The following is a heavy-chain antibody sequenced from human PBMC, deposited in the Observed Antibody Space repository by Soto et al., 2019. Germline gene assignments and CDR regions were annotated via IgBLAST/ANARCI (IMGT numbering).Heavy chain of an antibody. CDR2: IKTRSEGEAT. J-gene: IGHJ6*02. CDR1: DFSISNAW. Sequence: EVQLVESGGGLVKPGGSLRLSCAASDFSISNAWMNWVRQAPGKGLEWVGRIKTRSEGEATDYAAPLKDRFTISRDNSKNTLFLQMNSLKTEDTAVYYCTTGSAEGVWGQGATVIVSS. V-gene: IGHV3-15*07. CDR3: TTGSAEGV.